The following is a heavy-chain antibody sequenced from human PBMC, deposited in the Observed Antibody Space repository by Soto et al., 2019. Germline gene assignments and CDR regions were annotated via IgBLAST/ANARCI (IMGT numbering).Heavy chain of an antibody. J-gene: IGHJ4*02. CDR3: ARDSDTAMGRPFDY. D-gene: IGHD5-18*01. CDR1: GYTFTGYY. V-gene: IGHV1-2*04. Sequence: GASVKVSCKASGYTFTGYYMHWVRQAPGQGLEWMGWINPNSGGTNYAQKFQGWVTMTRDTSISTAYMELSRLRSDDTAVYYCARDSDTAMGRPFDYWGQGTLVTVSS. CDR2: INPNSGGT.